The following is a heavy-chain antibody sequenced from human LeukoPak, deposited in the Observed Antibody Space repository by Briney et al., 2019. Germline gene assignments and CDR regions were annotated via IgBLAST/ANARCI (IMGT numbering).Heavy chain of an antibody. J-gene: IGHJ4*02. CDR2: VEHDGSRT. Sequence: GGSLRLSCAASGFTFTSYWMHWVRQPPGKGLVWVSRVEHDGSRTAYADSVTGRFTISRDNARNMVYLQMNSLRAEDTAVYYCATDLGWGQGTLVTVST. CDR1: GFTFTSYW. V-gene: IGHV3-74*01. D-gene: IGHD4-17*01. CDR3: ATDLG.